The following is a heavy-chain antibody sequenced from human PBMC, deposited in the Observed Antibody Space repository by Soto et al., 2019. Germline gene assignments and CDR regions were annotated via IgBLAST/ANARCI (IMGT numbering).Heavy chain of an antibody. CDR3: SKWSGFADD. CDR1: GFTFSSYA. J-gene: IGHJ4*02. V-gene: IGHV3-23*01. CDR2: ISDSGGNT. Sequence: PGGSLRLACAASGFTFSSYAMTWVRQAPGKGREWVSGISDSGGNTWYADSVKGRFTISRDNSKNTLFLQMNSLRAEDTAVYFCSKWSGFADDWGQGTLVTVSS. D-gene: IGHD3-10*01.